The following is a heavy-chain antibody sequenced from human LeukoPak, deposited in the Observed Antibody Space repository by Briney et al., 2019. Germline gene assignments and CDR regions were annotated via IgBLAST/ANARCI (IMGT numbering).Heavy chain of an antibody. CDR1: GFTFSNYD. Sequence: GGSLGLSCAASGFTFSNYDIHWVRQAPGKGLEWVAFIQYDGSDKYYADSVKGRFTISRDNSKNTLYLQMNSLRTEDTAVYYCAKGQSYGLDYWGQGTLVTVSS. CDR3: AKGQSYGLDY. V-gene: IGHV3-30*02. CDR2: IQYDGSDK. J-gene: IGHJ4*02. D-gene: IGHD5-18*01.